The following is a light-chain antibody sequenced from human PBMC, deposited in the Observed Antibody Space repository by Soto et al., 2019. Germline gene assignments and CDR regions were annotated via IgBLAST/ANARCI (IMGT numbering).Light chain of an antibody. CDR3: SSYAGRSTVL. J-gene: IGLJ2*01. Sequence: QSALTQPASVSGSPGQSITISCTGTGGDVGSYNFVSWYQQYPGKAPKLLIFEVTKRPSGVSDRFSGSKYVNTASLTISGLLAEDEAAYYCSSYAGRSTVLFGGGTKVTVL. V-gene: IGLV2-23*01. CDR2: EVT. CDR1: GGDVGSYNF.